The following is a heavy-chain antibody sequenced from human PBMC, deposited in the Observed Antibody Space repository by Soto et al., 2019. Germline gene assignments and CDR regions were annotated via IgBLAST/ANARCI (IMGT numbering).Heavy chain of an antibody. CDR1: GGSISSYY. CDR2: IYSSGST. J-gene: IGHJ4*02. Sequence: QVQLLESGPGLVKPSETLSLTCSVSGGSISSYYWSWIRQPPGKGLEWIGYIYSSGSTNYNPSLXGXVXIXXDTSKNQCSLKLSSVTAADTAVYYCARRYGGGFDFWGQGTLVTVSS. D-gene: IGHD3-10*01. V-gene: IGHV4-59*08. CDR3: ARRYGGGFDF.